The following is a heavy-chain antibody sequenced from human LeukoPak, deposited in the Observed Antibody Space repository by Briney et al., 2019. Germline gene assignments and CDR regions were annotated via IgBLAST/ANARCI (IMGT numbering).Heavy chain of an antibody. CDR3: APSAPCSGGSCYGNYYFDY. J-gene: IGHJ4*02. D-gene: IGHD2-15*01. V-gene: IGHV4-39*01. Sequence: SETLSLTCTVSGCSISSSSYYWGWIRQPPGKGLEWIGSIYYSGSTYYNPSLKSRVTISVDTSKNQFSLKLSSVTAADTAVYYCAPSAPCSGGSCYGNYYFDYWGQGTLVTVSS. CDR1: GCSISSSSYY. CDR2: IYYSGST.